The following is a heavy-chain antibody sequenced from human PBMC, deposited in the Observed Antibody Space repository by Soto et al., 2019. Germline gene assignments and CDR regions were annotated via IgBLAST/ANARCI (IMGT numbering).Heavy chain of an antibody. V-gene: IGHV3-30-3*01. CDR2: ISSDGSNK. J-gene: IGHJ4*02. CDR1: VFTFSNYP. D-gene: IGHD3-9*01. Sequence: GWSLRLSCAASVFTFSNYPMHWVRQAPGKGLEWVAVISSDGSNKYYADAVKGRFTITRDKSKNTLFLQMSSLRPEDTAVYYCARGLQPFFDWAPFDFWGQETLVTVSS. CDR3: ARGLQPFFDWAPFDF.